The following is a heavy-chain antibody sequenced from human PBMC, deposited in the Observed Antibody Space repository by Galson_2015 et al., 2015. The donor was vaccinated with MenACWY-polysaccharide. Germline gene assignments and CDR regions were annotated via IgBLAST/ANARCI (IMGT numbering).Heavy chain of an antibody. Sequence: LRLSCSASGFTFNNYWMSWVRQAPGKEPEWVANIRQDGSEMYYVDSVKGRFTISRDNAKDSLFLQMNSLRAEDTAVYYCARDKAVGATPFDYWGRGTLVTVSS. CDR3: ARDKAVGATPFDY. D-gene: IGHD1-26*01. CDR1: GFTFNNYW. V-gene: IGHV3-7*01. CDR2: IRQDGSEM. J-gene: IGHJ4*02.